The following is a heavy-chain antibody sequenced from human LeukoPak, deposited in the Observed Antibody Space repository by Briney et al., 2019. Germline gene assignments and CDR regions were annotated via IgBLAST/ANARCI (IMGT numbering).Heavy chain of an antibody. CDR3: AKDRVISSSSEGNWFDP. CDR1: GFTFSNYA. V-gene: IGHV3-23*01. D-gene: IGHD6-6*01. Sequence: SGGSLRLSCAASGFTFSNYAMSWVRQAPGKGLEWVSAVSGSGGSTYYADSVEGRFTISRDNSKNTLYLQMNSLRAEDTAVYYCAKDRVISSSSEGNWFDPWGQGTLVTVSS. J-gene: IGHJ5*02. CDR2: VSGSGGST.